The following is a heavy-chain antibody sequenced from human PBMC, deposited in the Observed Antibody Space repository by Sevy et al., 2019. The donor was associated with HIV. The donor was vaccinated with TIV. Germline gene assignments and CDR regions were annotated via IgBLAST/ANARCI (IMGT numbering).Heavy chain of an antibody. CDR2: ISYDGSNK. J-gene: IGHJ4*02. V-gene: IGHV3-30*18. CDR1: GFTFSSYG. D-gene: IGHD5-12*01. Sequence: GSLRLSCAASGFTFSSYGMHWVRQAPGKGLEWVAVISYDGSNKYYADSVKGRFTISRDNSKNTLYLQMNSLRAEDTAVYYCAKDGIVATIGGYYFDYWGQGTLVTVSS. CDR3: AKDGIVATIGGYYFDY.